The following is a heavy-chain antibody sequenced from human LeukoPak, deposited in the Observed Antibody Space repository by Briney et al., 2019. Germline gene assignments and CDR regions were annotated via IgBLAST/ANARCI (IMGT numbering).Heavy chain of an antibody. CDR2: IYTSGST. CDR1: GGSISSGSYY. Sequence: PSETLSLTCTVSGGSISSGSYYWSWIRQPAGKGLEWIGRIYTSGSTNYNPSLKSRVTISVDTSKNQFSLKLSSVTAADTAVYYCARDSLEGSSWYGYYHYYMDVWGKGTTVTISS. V-gene: IGHV4-61*02. J-gene: IGHJ6*03. CDR3: ARDSLEGSSWYGYYHYYMDV. D-gene: IGHD6-13*01.